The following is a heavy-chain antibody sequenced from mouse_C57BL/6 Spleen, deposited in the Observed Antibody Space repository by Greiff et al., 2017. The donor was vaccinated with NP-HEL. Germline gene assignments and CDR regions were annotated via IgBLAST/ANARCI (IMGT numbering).Heavy chain of an antibody. V-gene: IGHV5-4*01. J-gene: IGHJ2*01. CDR3: AREGGSSYGY. CDR1: GFTFSSYA. D-gene: IGHD1-1*01. Sequence: EVQVVESGGGLVKPGGSLKLSCAASGFTFSSYAMSWVRQTPEKRLEWVATISDGGSYTYYPDNVKGRFTISRDNAKNNLYLQMSHLKSEDTAMYYCAREGGSSYGYWGQGTTLTVSS. CDR2: ISDGGSYT.